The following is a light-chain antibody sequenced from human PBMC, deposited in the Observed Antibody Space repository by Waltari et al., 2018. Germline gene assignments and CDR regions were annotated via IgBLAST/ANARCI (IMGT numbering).Light chain of an antibody. Sequence: QSALTQPASASGSPGQSLTLACTGSTSDVCFYALCSWYQHPPGKAPTLLIYEVSKRPSGVSNHFSGSKSGNTASLTISGLQAEDEADYFCCSYAGSNTRVFGGGTKLTVL. V-gene: IGLV2-23*02. CDR1: TSDVCFYAL. J-gene: IGLJ2*01. CDR3: CSYAGSNTRV. CDR2: EVS.